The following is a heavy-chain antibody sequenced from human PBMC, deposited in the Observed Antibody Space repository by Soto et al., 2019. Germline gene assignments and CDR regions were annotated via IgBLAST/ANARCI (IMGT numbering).Heavy chain of an antibody. V-gene: IGHV1-69*13. D-gene: IGHD6-19*01. CDR2: IIPIFGTA. CDR1: RVAFSKFI. CDR3: AKVRYSSPMGYYYGMDV. J-gene: IGHJ6*02. Sequence: SVKVSCKPSRVAFSKFIVTWVRQAPGLGLEWVGGIIPIFGTANYAQKFQGRVTITADESTSTSYMEVNNLRSEDTAVYYCAKVRYSSPMGYYYGMDVWGQGTTVTVSS.